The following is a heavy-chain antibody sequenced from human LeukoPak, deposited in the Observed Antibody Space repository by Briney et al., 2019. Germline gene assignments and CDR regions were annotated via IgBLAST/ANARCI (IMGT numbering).Heavy chain of an antibody. Sequence: PSQTLSLTCTVSGGSISSGSYYWSWIRQPAGKGLEWIGRIYTSGSTNYNPSLKSRVTISVDTSKNQFSLKLSSVTAADTAVYYCARRPRSFSGSYFDYWGQGTLVTVSS. D-gene: IGHD3-10*01. CDR3: ARRPRSFSGSYFDY. CDR2: IYTSGST. J-gene: IGHJ4*02. V-gene: IGHV4-61*02. CDR1: GGSISSGSYY.